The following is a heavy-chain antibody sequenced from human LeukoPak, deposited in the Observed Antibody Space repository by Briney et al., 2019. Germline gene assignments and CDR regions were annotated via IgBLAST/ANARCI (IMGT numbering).Heavy chain of an antibody. D-gene: IGHD5-12*01. CDR3: AKAGFGYDYYYYYGMDV. V-gene: IGHV3-30*02. CDR2: IPYDGSNK. CDR1: GFTFSSYG. Sequence: GGSLRLSCAASGFTFSSYGMHWVRQAPGKGLEWVATIPYDGSNKFYADSLKGRFTISRDNSKNTLHLQMNSLRAEDTAVYYCAKAGFGYDYYYYYGMDVWGQGTTVTVSS. J-gene: IGHJ6*02.